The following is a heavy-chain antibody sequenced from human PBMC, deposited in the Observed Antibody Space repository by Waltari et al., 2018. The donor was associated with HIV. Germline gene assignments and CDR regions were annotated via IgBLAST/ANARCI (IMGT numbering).Heavy chain of an antibody. V-gene: IGHV3-48*03. Sequence: EVQLVESGGGLVQPGGSLRLSCAASGFRLSSYDMNWVRQAPGKGLEWISYISNSGSPIYYAGSVRGRFTISRDSDKNSLFLQMNSLRVEDTAVYYCARGWFDSWGQGTMVTVSS. CDR1: GFRLSSYD. CDR3: ARGWFDS. J-gene: IGHJ5*01. CDR2: ISNSGSPI.